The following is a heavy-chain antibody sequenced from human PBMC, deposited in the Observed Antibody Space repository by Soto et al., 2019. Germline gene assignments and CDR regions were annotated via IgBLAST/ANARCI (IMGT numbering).Heavy chain of an antibody. CDR2: IIPIFGTT. D-gene: IGHD3-22*01. V-gene: IGHV1-69*06. Sequence: GASVKVSCKASGGTVGSDAITWVRQAPGQGLEWVGRIIPIFGTTNYAQNLQGRVTISADKSTLTSYMELHSLTSDDTALYYCARDRTDSGYYTNWLDPWGQGTQVTVSS. CDR3: ARDRTDSGYYTNWLDP. J-gene: IGHJ5*02. CDR1: GGTVGSDA.